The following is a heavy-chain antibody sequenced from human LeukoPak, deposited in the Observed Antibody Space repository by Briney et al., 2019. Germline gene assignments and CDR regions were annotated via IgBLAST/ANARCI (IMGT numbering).Heavy chain of an antibody. CDR2: IYYSGNT. D-gene: IGHD3/OR15-3a*01. CDR1: GVSISSSNSY. J-gene: IGHJ4*02. V-gene: IGHV4-39*01. CDR3: ARQTGSGLFILP. Sequence: PSETLSLTCTVSGVSISSSNSYWGWIRQPPGKGLEWIGSIYYSGNTYYNASLKSQDSISIDTSKNQFSLRLTSVTAADTAVYYCARQTGSGLFILPGGQGTLVTVSS.